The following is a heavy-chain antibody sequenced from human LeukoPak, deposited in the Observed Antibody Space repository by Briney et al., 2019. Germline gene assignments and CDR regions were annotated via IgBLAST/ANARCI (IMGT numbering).Heavy chain of an antibody. D-gene: IGHD3-10*01. CDR1: GFTLSRYG. CDR3: ARAVYYSNYLGY. V-gene: IGHV3-74*01. CDR2: INSEGSST. Sequence: PGGSLRLSCAASGFTLSRYGMNWVRQAPGKGLVWVSRINSEGSSTTYADSVKGRFTISRDNAKNTLYLQMNSLRAEDTAMYYCARAVYYSNYLGYWGQGTLVTVSS. J-gene: IGHJ4*01.